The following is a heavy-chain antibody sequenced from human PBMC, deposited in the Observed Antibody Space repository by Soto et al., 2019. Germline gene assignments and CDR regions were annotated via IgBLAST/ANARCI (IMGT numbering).Heavy chain of an antibody. CDR3: AREGYCSSGSCSFDGFDI. Sequence: QVQLVQSGAEVKRPGSSVKVSCKASGDTFSTFAITWVRQAPGQGLEWLGGIIPMFGSTKYAQNFQGGVTITADESKSTAYMELSSLRSEDTAVYDCAREGYCSSGSCSFDGFDIWGQGTMVTVSS. D-gene: IGHD2-15*01. V-gene: IGHV1-69*01. CDR2: IIPMFGST. J-gene: IGHJ3*02. CDR1: GDTFSTFA.